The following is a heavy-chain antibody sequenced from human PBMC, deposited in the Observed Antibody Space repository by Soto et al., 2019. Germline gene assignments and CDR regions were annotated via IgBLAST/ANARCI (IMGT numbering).Heavy chain of an antibody. Sequence: PGGSLRLSCAASGFTFSSYAMSWVRQAPGKGLEWVSAISGSGGSTYYADSVKGRFTISRDNSKNTLYLQMNSLRAEDTAVYYCAKPIGYCSGLEAGYHYLMAVRGKGTTVTVSS. CDR3: AKPIGYCSGLEAGYHYLMAV. CDR1: GFTFSSYA. D-gene: IGHD6-19*01. J-gene: IGHJ6*03. CDR2: ISGSGGST. V-gene: IGHV3-23*01.